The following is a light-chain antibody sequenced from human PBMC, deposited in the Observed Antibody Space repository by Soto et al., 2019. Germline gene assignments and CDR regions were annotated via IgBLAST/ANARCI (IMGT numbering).Light chain of an antibody. CDR3: PQYGSSPRT. V-gene: IGKV3-20*01. CDR2: GAS. CDR1: QSVSSSY. Sequence: EIVLTQSPGTLSLSPGERATLSCRASQSVSSSYLAWYQQKPGQAPRLLIYGASSRATGIPDRFSGSGSGTDFTLTISRLEPEDCAVYYCPQYGSSPRTFGQGTKVEIK. J-gene: IGKJ1*01.